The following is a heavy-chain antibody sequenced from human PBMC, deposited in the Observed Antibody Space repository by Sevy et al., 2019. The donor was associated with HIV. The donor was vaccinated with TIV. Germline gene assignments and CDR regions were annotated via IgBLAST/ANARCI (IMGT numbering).Heavy chain of an antibody. Sequence: GGSLRLSCTASGFTFSSYEMNWVRQAPGKGLEWVSYISNSGSTIHYSDSVKGRFTISRDNAKNSLYLQMNSLRAEDTAVYYCARDLPPSATTVPHFDYWGRGTLVPVSS. D-gene: IGHD4-17*01. J-gene: IGHJ4*02. CDR3: ARDLPPSATTVPHFDY. CDR1: GFTFSSYE. V-gene: IGHV3-48*03. CDR2: ISNSGSTI.